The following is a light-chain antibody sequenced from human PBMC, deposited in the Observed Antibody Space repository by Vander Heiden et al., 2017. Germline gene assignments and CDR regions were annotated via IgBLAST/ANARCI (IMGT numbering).Light chain of an antibody. J-gene: IGKJ2*01. V-gene: IGKV3-11*01. CDR3: RQRSSWPPGT. Sequence: IVLIHSPATLSLSPGERATLSCRASQSVSSCLVWCQHKPGQEPRRLIYDATKRASAIPVRLSGGGSGTDVTLTISSLEPEDFAVYYCRQRSSWPPGTFGQGTKLEIK. CDR1: QSVSSC. CDR2: DAT.